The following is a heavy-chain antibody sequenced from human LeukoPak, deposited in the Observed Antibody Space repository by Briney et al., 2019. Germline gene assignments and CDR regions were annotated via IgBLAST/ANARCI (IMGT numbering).Heavy chain of an antibody. Sequence: ASVKVSCKTSGYTFTRNDINWVRQATGQGLEWMGWMNPNSGNSGYAQKFQGRVTITRDNSISTAYMELNSLTSEDTAVYYCARDTHRTSDAFDIWGQGTMVTVSS. CDR2: MNPNSGNS. J-gene: IGHJ3*02. V-gene: IGHV1-8*03. CDR3: ARDTHRTSDAFDI. D-gene: IGHD5-18*01. CDR1: GYTFTRND.